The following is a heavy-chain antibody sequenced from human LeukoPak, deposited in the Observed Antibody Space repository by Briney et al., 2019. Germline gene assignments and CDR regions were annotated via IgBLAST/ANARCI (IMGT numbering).Heavy chain of an antibody. J-gene: IGHJ4*02. D-gene: IGHD6-19*01. CDR3: ARVPRIAVAGRPFDY. CDR1: GGSFSGYY. V-gene: IGHV4-34*01. CDR2: INHSGST. Sequence: PSETLSLTCAVYGGSFSGYYWSWIRQPPGKGLEWIGEINHSGSTNYNPSLKSRDTISVDTSKNQFSLKLSSVTAADTAVYYCARVPRIAVAGRPFDYWGQGTLVTVSS.